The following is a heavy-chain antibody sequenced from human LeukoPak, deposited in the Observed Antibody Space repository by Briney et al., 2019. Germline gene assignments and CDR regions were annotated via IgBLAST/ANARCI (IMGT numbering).Heavy chain of an antibody. J-gene: IGHJ3*02. D-gene: IGHD3-22*01. V-gene: IGHV3-30*02. Sequence: PGGSLRLSCAASGFTFSSYGMHWVRQAPGKGLEWVALIRYDGNNKYYADSVKGRFTISRDNSKNTLYLQMNSLRAEDTAVYYCAKSLNYYYDSSGSSKGGFDIWGQGTMVTVSS. CDR2: IRYDGNNK. CDR3: AKSLNYYYDSSGSSKGGFDI. CDR1: GFTFSSYG.